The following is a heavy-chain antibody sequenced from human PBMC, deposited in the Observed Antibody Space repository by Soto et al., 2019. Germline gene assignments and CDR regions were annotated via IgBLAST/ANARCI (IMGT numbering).Heavy chain of an antibody. CDR2: ISYHGRDE. D-gene: IGHD4-4*01. Sequence: QVQLVESGGGVVQPGTSLRLSCAASGFSFNNYGMHWVRQAPGKGLEWVAVISYHGRDEFYEDYVKGRFTISRDNSKNTLYLQMNSLRPADTAIYYCAREGYTSNWYFDYWGQGALVTVSS. J-gene: IGHJ4*02. CDR3: AREGYTSNWYFDY. CDR1: GFSFNNYG. V-gene: IGHV3-30*04.